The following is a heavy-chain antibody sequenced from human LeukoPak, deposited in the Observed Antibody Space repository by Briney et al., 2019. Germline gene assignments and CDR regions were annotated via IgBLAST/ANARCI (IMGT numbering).Heavy chain of an antibody. D-gene: IGHD2-2*01. CDR2: ISSDSSSI. V-gene: IGHV3-48*01. CDR1: GFTFSIYS. CDR3: ARERGYCTDTSCYGFDY. J-gene: IGHJ4*02. Sequence: PGGSLRLSCAASGFTFSIYSMNWVRQAPGKGLEWVSRISSDSSSIYYADSVKCRFTISRDNAKNSLYLQMNNLRAEDTAVYYCARERGYCTDTSCYGFDYWGQGILVTVSS.